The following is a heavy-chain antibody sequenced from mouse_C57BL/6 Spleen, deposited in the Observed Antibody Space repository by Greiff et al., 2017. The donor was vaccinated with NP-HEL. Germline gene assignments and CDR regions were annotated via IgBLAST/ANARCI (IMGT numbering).Heavy chain of an antibody. J-gene: IGHJ4*01. V-gene: IGHV10-1*01. CDR1: GFSFNTYA. Sequence: EVQLVESGGGLVQPKGSLKLSCAASGFSFNTYAMNWVRQAPGKGLEWVARIRSKSNNYATYYADSVKDRFTISRDDSESMLYLQMNNLKTEDTAMYYCVRHEIFYDYDGGMDYWGQGTSVTVSS. CDR2: IRSKSNNYAT. CDR3: VRHEIFYDYDGGMDY. D-gene: IGHD2-4*01.